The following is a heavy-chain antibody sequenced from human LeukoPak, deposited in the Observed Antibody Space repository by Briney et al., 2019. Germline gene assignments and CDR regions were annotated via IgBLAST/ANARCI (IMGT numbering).Heavy chain of an antibody. D-gene: IGHD6-19*01. CDR1: GFTFSSYS. V-gene: IGHV3-21*01. Sequence: GGSLRLSCAASGFTFSSYSMNWVRQAPGKGLEWVSSISSSSSYIYYADSVKGRFTISRDNAKNSLYLQMNSLRAEDTAVYYCEGYSRGWYYFDYWGQGTLVTVSS. CDR2: ISSSSSYI. J-gene: IGHJ4*02. CDR3: EGYSRGWYYFDY.